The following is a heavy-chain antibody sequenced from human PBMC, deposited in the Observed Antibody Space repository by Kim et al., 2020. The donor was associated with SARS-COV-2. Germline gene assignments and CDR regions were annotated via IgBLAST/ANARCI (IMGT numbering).Heavy chain of an antibody. D-gene: IGHD2-15*01. V-gene: IGHV4-59*01. Sequence: TNTNPSLKSRVTISVDTSKNRFSLKLSSVTAADTAVYYCARVGFGDYVDYWGQGTLVTVSS. J-gene: IGHJ4*02. CDR3: ARVGFGDYVDY. CDR2: T.